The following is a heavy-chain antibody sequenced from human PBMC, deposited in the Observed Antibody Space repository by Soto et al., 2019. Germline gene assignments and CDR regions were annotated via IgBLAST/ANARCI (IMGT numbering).Heavy chain of an antibody. CDR2: IRSIAYGGTT. Sequence: GGCMRLSCTASAFTYGDYAMSWFRQAPGKGLEWVGFIRSIAYGGTTEYAASVKGRFTISRDDSKSIAYLQMNSLKTEDTAVYYCTRGRGYSYGFTWGQGTMVTVSS. CDR3: TRGRGYSYGFT. V-gene: IGHV3-49*03. CDR1: AFTYGDYA. J-gene: IGHJ3*01. D-gene: IGHD5-18*01.